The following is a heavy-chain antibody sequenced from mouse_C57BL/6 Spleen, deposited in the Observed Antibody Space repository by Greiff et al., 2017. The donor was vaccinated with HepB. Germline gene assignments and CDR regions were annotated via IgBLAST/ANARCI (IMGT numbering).Heavy chain of an antibody. CDR2: ISDGGSYT. Sequence: EVMLVESGGGLVKPGGSLKLSCAASGFTFSSYAMSWVRQTPEKRLEWVATISDGGSYTYYPDNVKGRFTISRDNAKNNLYLQMSHLKSEDTAMYYCARELRVRPFFDYWGQGTTLTVSS. CDR3: ARELRVRPFFDY. D-gene: IGHD1-2*01. CDR1: GFTFSSYA. V-gene: IGHV5-4*03. J-gene: IGHJ2*01.